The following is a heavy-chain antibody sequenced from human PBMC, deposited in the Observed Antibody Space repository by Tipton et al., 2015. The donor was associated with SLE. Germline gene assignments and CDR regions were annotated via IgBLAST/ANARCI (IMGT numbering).Heavy chain of an antibody. CDR3: ASARFLEWLPYFDY. V-gene: IGHV4-34*01. D-gene: IGHD3-3*01. CDR1: GGSISSYY. CDR2: INHSGST. Sequence: GLVKPSETLSLTCTVSGGSISSYYWSWIRQPPGKGLEWIGEINHSGSTNYNPSLKSRVTISVDTSKNQFSLKLSSVTAADTAVYYCASARFLEWLPYFDYWGQGTLVTVSS. J-gene: IGHJ4*02.